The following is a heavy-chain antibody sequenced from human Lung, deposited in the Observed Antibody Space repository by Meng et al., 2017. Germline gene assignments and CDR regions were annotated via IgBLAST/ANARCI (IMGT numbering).Heavy chain of an antibody. V-gene: IGHV4-34*01. CDR1: GGSLSDYD. CDR3: ARGPTTMAHDFDY. Sequence: WGAGLVKPSTTLPPTCVFSGGSLSDYDWIWIRQPPGKGLEWIGEINHSGSTNYNPSLESRATISVDTSQNNLSLKLSSVTAADSAVYYCARGPTTMAHDFDYWGQGTLVTVSS. D-gene: IGHD4-11*01. J-gene: IGHJ4*02. CDR2: INHSGST.